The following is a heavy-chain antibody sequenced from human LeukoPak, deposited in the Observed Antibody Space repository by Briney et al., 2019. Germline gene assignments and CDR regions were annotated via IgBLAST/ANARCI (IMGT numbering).Heavy chain of an antibody. D-gene: IGHD2-2*01. CDR1: GGSISSDY. CDR2: ISYSGST. V-gene: IGHV4-59*08. J-gene: IGHJ4*02. Sequence: TSETLSLTCTGSGGSISSDYWSWIRQPPGKGLEWIGWISYSGSTTYNPSLKTRVTISVDTSKNQFSLKLSSVTAADTAVYYCARQASCSSTNCYPFDYWGQGTLVTVSS. CDR3: ARQASCSSTNCYPFDY.